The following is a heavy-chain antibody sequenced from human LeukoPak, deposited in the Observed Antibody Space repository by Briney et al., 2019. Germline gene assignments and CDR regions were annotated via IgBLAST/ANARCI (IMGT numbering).Heavy chain of an antibody. Sequence: ASVKVSCKASGGTFSSYAISWVRQAPGQGLEWMGWISAYNGNTNYAQKLQGRVTMTTDTSTSTAYMELRSLRSDDTAVYYCASGQQLVNWFDPWGQGTLVTVSS. CDR2: ISAYNGNT. J-gene: IGHJ5*02. CDR3: ASGQQLVNWFDP. V-gene: IGHV1-18*01. D-gene: IGHD6-13*01. CDR1: GGTFSSYA.